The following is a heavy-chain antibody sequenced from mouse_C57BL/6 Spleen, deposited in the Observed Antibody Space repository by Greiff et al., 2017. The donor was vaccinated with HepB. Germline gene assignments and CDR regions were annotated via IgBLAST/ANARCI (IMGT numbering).Heavy chain of an antibody. V-gene: IGHV5-16*01. Sequence: EVKLVESEGGLVQPGSSMKLSCTASGFTFSDYYMAWVRQVPEKGLEWVANINYDGSSTYYLDSLKSRFIISRDNAKNILYLQMSSLKSEDTATYYCARGGSWFDYWGQGTTLTVSS. D-gene: IGHD1-1*01. CDR3: ARGGSWFDY. J-gene: IGHJ2*01. CDR1: GFTFSDYY. CDR2: INYDGSST.